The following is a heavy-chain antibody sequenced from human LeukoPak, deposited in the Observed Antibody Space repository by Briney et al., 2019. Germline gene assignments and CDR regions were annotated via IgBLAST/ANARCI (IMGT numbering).Heavy chain of an antibody. J-gene: IGHJ4*02. D-gene: IGHD3-22*01. CDR2: IYHTGTT. V-gene: IGHV4-4*02. Sequence: PSETLPLTCAVSGGSISSSNWWTWVRQPPGKGLEWIGEIYHTGTTNYNPSLESRVAISVDNSKNQFSLNLSSVTAADTAVYYCARTDYDDSSSYYDYWGQGILVSVSS. CDR1: GGSISSSNW. CDR3: ARTDYDDSSSYYDY.